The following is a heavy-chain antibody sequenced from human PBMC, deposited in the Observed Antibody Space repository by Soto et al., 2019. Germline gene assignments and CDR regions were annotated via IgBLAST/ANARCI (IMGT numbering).Heavy chain of an antibody. J-gene: IGHJ4*02. V-gene: IGHV1-69*02. CDR2: IIPILGIA. CDR1: GGTFSSYT. Sequence: QVQLVQSGAEVKKPGSSVKVSCKASGGTFSSYTISWVRQAPGQGLEWMGRIIPILGIANYAQKFQGRVTITADKSTSTAYMELSSLRSEDTAVYYWARGVAVAGTTFDYWGQGTLVTVSS. D-gene: IGHD6-19*01. CDR3: ARGVAVAGTTFDY.